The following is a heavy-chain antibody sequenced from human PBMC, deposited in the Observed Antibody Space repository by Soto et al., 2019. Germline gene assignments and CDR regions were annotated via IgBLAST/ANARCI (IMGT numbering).Heavy chain of an antibody. J-gene: IGHJ4*02. CDR2: IKQDGSEK. CDR3: ARGGSWYNDY. CDR1: GFTFSISW. Sequence: EVQVVDSGGGLVQPGGSLRLSCVASGFTFSISWMTWVRQVPGKGLEWVANIKQDGSEKYYVASVKGRFTISRDNAKNSLYLQMNTLRAEDTAVYYCARGGSWYNDYWGQGTLVTVSS. D-gene: IGHD6-13*01. V-gene: IGHV3-7*04.